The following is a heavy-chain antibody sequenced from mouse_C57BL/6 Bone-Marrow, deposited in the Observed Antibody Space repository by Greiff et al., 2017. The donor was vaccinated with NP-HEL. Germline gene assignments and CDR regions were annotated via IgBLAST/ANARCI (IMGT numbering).Heavy chain of an antibody. V-gene: IGHV1-75*01. J-gene: IGHJ2*01. CDR2: IFPGSGST. CDR3: ARWGLLREYFDY. Sequence: VQLVESGPELVKPGASVKISCKASGYTFTDYYINWVKQRPGQGLEWIGWIFPGSGSTYYNEKFKGKATLTVDKSSSTAYMLLSSLTSEDSAVYFCARWGLLREYFDYWGQGTTLTVSS. D-gene: IGHD2-3*01. CDR1: GYTFTDYY.